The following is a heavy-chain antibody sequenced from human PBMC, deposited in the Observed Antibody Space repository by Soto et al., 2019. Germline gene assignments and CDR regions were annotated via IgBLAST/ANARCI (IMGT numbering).Heavy chain of an antibody. CDR2: ISAYDGNT. CDR1: GYTFASYA. Sequence: QVQLVQSGAEVKKPGASVKVSCKASGYTFASYAISWMRQAPGQGLEWMGWISAYDGNTNYAQKLQDRVTMTTGTFTSTAYMELRSLRSDDTAVYYCARDPPPPDYWGQGTLVTVSS. J-gene: IGHJ4*02. CDR3: ARDPPPPDY. V-gene: IGHV1-18*01.